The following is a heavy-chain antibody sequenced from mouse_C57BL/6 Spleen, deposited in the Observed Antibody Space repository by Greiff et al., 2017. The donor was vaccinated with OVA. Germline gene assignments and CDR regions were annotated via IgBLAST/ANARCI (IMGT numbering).Heavy chain of an antibody. Sequence: VQLQQPGAELVRPGSSVKLSCKASGYTFTSYWMHWVKQRPIQGLEWIGNIDPSDSETHYNQKFKDKATLTVDKSSSTAYMQLSILTSEDSAVYYCARANGSSPWYFDVWGTGTTVTVSS. CDR2: IDPSDSET. D-gene: IGHD1-1*01. J-gene: IGHJ1*03. V-gene: IGHV1-52*01. CDR3: ARANGSSPWYFDV. CDR1: GYTFTSYW.